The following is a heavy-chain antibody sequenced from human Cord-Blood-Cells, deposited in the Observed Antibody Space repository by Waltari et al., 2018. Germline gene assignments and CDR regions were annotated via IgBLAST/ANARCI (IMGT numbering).Heavy chain of an antibody. J-gene: IGHJ4*02. V-gene: IGHV1-2*04. CDR2: INPNSGGT. D-gene: IGHD7-27*01. CDR3: ARRVTGAGDYFDY. CDR1: GYTFTGYN. Sequence: QVQLVQSGAEVKKPGASVQVSWRASGYTFTGYNMHWVRQAPGQGLEWMGWINPNSGGTNYAQKFQGWVTMTRDTSISTAYMELSRLRSDDTAVYYCARRVTGAGDYFDYWGQGTLVTVSS.